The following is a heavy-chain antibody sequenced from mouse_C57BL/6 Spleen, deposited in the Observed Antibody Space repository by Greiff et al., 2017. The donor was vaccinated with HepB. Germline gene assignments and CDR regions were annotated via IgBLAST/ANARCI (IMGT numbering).Heavy chain of an antibody. Sequence: QVQLQQSGPELVKPGASVKISCKASGYAFSSSWMNWVKQRPGKGLEWIGRIYPGDGDTNYNGKFKGKATLTADKSSSTAYMQLSSLTSEDSAVYFCARSEGITTVAPYFDYWGQGTTLTVAS. CDR1: GYAFSSSW. V-gene: IGHV1-82*01. D-gene: IGHD1-1*01. J-gene: IGHJ2*01. CDR2: IYPGDGDT. CDR3: ARSEGITTVAPYFDY.